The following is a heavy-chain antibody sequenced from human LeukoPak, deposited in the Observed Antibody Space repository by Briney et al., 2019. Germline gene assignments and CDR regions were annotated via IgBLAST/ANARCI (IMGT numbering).Heavy chain of an antibody. CDR3: AREMLRGGVWAFDI. Sequence: ASVKVSCKASGYTFIMYFMHWVRQAPGQGLEWMGIINPSGGSTTYAQKFQGRVTMTRDTSTSTVYMELSSLRSEDTAVYYCAREMLRGGVWAFDIWGQGTMVTVSS. D-gene: IGHD3-10*01. CDR1: GYTFIMYF. CDR2: INPSGGST. J-gene: IGHJ3*02. V-gene: IGHV1-46*01.